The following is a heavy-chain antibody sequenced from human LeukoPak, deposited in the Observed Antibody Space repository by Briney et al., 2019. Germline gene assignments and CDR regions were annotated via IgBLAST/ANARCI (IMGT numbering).Heavy chain of an antibody. CDR2: IKREGSST. J-gene: IGHJ4*02. D-gene: IGHD7-27*01. V-gene: IGHV3-74*01. CDR3: ASVDWGSQDY. Sequence: GGSLRLSCAASGFTFRSHWMHWVRQAPGKGLVFVSRIKREGSSTAYVDSVKGRFTISRDDAKNTLYLQMDSLRVEDTAVYYCASVDWGSQDYWGQGTLVTVSS. CDR1: GFTFRSHW.